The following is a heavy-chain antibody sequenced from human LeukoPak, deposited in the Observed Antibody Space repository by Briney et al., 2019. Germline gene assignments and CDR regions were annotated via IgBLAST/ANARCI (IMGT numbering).Heavy chain of an antibody. CDR2: IYHSGRT. CDR3: ARLGGWAVRD. J-gene: IGHJ4*02. CDR1: GYSISSGYY. Sequence: SETLSLTCDVSGYSISSGYYWGWIRQPPGKGLEWIGSIYHSGRTYYNPSLKSRVTTSVDTSSNQFSLKLNSVTAADTAVYYCARLGGWAVRDWGQGTLVTVSS. D-gene: IGHD3-10*01. V-gene: IGHV4-38-2*01.